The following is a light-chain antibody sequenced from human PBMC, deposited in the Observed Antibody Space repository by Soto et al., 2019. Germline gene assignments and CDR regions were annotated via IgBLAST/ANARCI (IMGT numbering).Light chain of an antibody. V-gene: IGLV2-14*01. CDR1: SSDVGGYNY. J-gene: IGLJ1*01. CDR2: DVS. Sequence: QSALTQPASVSGSPGQSITISCTGTSSDVGGYNYVSWYQQHPGKAPKLMIYDVSNRPSGVSNRFSGSKSGNTASLTISGLQAEDEAEYYCSSDTSSSTLEVFGTGTKLTVL. CDR3: SSDTSSSTLEV.